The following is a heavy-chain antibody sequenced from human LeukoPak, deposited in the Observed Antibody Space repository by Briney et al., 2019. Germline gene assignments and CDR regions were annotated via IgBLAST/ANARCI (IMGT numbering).Heavy chain of an antibody. V-gene: IGHV4-38-2*02. Sequence: WGTLRLSCSASGFTFSDYYLSWIRQPPGKGLEWIGGIYHSGSTYYNPSLKSRVTISVDTSKNQFSLKLSSVTAADTAVYYCARAYDYDRSGYHYWGQGSLVTASS. J-gene: IGHJ4*02. D-gene: IGHD3-22*01. CDR1: GFTFSDYY. CDR3: ARAYDYDRSGYHY. CDR2: IYHSGST.